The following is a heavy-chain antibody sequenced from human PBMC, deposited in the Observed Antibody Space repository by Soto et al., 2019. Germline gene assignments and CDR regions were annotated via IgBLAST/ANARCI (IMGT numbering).Heavy chain of an antibody. CDR3: ANLSHGDPPDY. D-gene: IGHD4-17*01. CDR1: GFTFSVYA. CDR2: ISTSGGTT. J-gene: IGHJ4*02. V-gene: IGHV3-23*01. Sequence: EVQLLESGGGLVQPGGSLRLSCSASGFTFSVYAMGWVRQAPGKGLEWVSTISTSGGTTYYADSVKGRFTISRDNSKNTLFLQMNSLRAEDTAVYYCANLSHGDPPDYSGQGTLVTVSS.